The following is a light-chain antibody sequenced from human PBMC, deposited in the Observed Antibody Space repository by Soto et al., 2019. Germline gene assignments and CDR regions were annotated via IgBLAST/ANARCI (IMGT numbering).Light chain of an antibody. V-gene: IGKV1-27*01. CDR1: QDIGVY. J-gene: IGKJ4*01. CDR2: AAS. CDR3: QKYNSAPLT. Sequence: DIQMTQSPSSLSASLGDRVTITCRASQDIGVYLAWFQQKPGKVPKLLIYAASTLQSGVPSRFSGSGSGTDFTLTISSLQPEDFATYYCQKYNSAPLTFGGGTKVDIK.